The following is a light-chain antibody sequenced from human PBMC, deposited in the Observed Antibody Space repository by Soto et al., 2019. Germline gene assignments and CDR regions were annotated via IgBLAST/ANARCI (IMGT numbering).Light chain of an antibody. CDR1: QSVSNNY. CDR2: GAS. J-gene: IGKJ2*01. V-gene: IGKV3-20*01. CDR3: HQYDNAPQT. Sequence: EIVLTQPPGTLSLSRGERATLSGSASQSVSNNYLAWYQQKPGQAPRLLIYGASNRATGIPDRFSGSGSGTDFSLTISRLEPEDFAVYYCHQYDNAPQTYGQGTKVDIK.